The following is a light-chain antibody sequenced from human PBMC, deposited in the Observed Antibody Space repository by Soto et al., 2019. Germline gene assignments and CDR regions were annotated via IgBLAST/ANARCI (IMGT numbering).Light chain of an antibody. V-gene: IGKV3-15*01. Sequence: EIVMTQSPATLSVSPGERATLSCGASQSVSSNLAWYQQKPGQAPTLLIYGASAMAPGIPARFSGSGSGTEFTLTISSLQSEDFAVYYCQHYNNCPFTFGQGTKLEI. CDR2: GAS. CDR3: QHYNNCPFT. J-gene: IGKJ2*01. CDR1: QSVSSN.